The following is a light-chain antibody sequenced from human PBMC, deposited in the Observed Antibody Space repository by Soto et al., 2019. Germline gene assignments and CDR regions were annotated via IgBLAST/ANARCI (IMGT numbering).Light chain of an antibody. V-gene: IGLV1-40*01. CDR3: QSYDSSLWV. Sequence: QSVLTQPPSVSGAPGQRVTISCTGSSSNIGAGYDVHWYQQLPGTAPKLLIYGNSTRPSGVPDRFSGSKSGTSASLAITGLQAEDEADYYCQSYDSSLWVFGGGTKLTVL. J-gene: IGLJ3*02. CDR2: GNS. CDR1: SSNIGAGYD.